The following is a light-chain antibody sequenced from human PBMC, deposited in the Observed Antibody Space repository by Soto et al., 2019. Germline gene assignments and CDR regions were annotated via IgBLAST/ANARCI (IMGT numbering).Light chain of an antibody. CDR1: SSDVGNYNL. Sequence: ALTQPASVSGSPGQSITISCTGTSSDVGNYNLVSWYQQHPGKAPKLMIYDVSKRPSGVSNRFSGSKSGNTASLTISGLQADDEADYYCCSYAGDSYVFGTGTKVTV. CDR3: CSYAGDSYV. V-gene: IGLV2-23*02. J-gene: IGLJ1*01. CDR2: DVS.